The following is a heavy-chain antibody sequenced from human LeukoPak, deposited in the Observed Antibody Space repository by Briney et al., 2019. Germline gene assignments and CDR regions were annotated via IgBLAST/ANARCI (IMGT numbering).Heavy chain of an antibody. Sequence: ASVEVSCKASGYTFTSYYMHWVRQAPGQGLEWMGIINPSGGSTSYAQKFQGRVTMTRDTSTSTIYMELSSLRSEDTAVYYCARDVNSGMVCATFDYWGQGTLVTVSS. D-gene: IGHD2-8*01. CDR3: ARDVNSGMVCATFDY. J-gene: IGHJ4*02. CDR1: GYTFTSYY. V-gene: IGHV1-46*01. CDR2: INPSGGST.